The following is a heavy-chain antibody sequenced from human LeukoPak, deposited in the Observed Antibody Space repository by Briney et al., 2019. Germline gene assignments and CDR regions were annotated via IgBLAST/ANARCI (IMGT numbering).Heavy chain of an antibody. D-gene: IGHD2-21*01. V-gene: IGHV4-34*01. CDR3: ARAPYSLDAFDI. CDR1: GGSFSGYY. Sequence: SETLSLTCAVYGGSFSGYYWSWIRQPPGKGLEWIGEINHSGSTNYNPSLKSRVTISVDTSKNQFSLKLSSVTAADTAVYHCARAPYSLDAFDIWGQGTMVTVSS. J-gene: IGHJ3*02. CDR2: INHSGST.